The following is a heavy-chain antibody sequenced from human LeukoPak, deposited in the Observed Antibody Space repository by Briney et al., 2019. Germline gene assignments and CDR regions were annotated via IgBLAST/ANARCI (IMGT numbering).Heavy chain of an antibody. Sequence: PSETLSLTCTVSGGSISSYYWSWIRQPPGKGLEWIGYIYYSGSTNYNPSLKSRVTISVDTSKNQFSLKLNSVTAADTAVYYCAGGGDSGGYYYPMVDYWGQGTLVTVSS. V-gene: IGHV4-59*13. J-gene: IGHJ4*02. CDR1: GGSISSYY. CDR3: AGGGDSGGYYYPMVDY. CDR2: IYYSGST. D-gene: IGHD3-22*01.